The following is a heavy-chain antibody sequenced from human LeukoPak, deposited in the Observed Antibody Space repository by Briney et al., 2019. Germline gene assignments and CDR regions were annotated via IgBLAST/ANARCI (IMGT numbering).Heavy chain of an antibody. CDR2: IYYSGST. V-gene: IGHV4-39*07. Sequence: SETLSLTCTVSGGSISSSSYYWGWIRQPPGKGLGWIGSIYYSGSTYYNPSLKSRVTISVDTSKNQFSLKLSSVTAADTAVYYCAGSSRANWFDPWGQGTLVTVSS. D-gene: IGHD6-19*01. CDR1: GGSISSSSYY. J-gene: IGHJ5*02. CDR3: AGSSRANWFDP.